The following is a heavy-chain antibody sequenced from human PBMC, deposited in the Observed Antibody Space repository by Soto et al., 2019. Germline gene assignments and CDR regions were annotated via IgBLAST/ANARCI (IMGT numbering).Heavy chain of an antibody. CDR3: ARGGYYDKVWGKMNYYGLDV. CDR2: ISAYNDYT. J-gene: IGHJ6*02. CDR1: GYTFIRYG. V-gene: IGHV1-18*01. Sequence: ASVKVSCKASGYTFIRYGITWVRQAPGQGLEWLGWISAYNDYTNYAQKLQGRVTMTTDTSTSTVYMELRSLRSDDTAVYYCARGGYYDKVWGKMNYYGLDVWGQGTTVTVSS. D-gene: IGHD3-16*01.